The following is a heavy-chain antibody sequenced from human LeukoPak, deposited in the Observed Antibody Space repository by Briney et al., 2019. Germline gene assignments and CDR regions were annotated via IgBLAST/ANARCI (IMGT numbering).Heavy chain of an antibody. J-gene: IGHJ6*02. D-gene: IGHD6-19*01. CDR1: GFTFSSYS. V-gene: IGHV3-48*01. Sequence: PGGSLRLSCAVSGFTFSSYSMNWVRQAPGKGLEWVSYISSSSSTIYYADSVKGRFTISRDNAKNSLYLQMNSLRAEDTAVYYCARGYSSGWTYTGYYYGMDVWGQGTTVTVSS. CDR2: ISSSSSTI. CDR3: ARGYSSGWTYTGYYYGMDV.